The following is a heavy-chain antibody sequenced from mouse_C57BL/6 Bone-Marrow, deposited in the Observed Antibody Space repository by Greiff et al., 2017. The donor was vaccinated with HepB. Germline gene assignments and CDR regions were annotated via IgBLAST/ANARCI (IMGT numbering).Heavy chain of an antibody. D-gene: IGHD2-4*01. CDR2: ISNLAYSI. J-gene: IGHJ4*01. Sequence: DVMLVESGGGLVQPGGSLKLSCAASGFTFSDYGMAWVRQAPRKGPEWVAFISNLAYSIYYADTVTGRFTISRENAKNTLYLEMSSLRSEDTAMYYCARGGLRGYYYAMDYWGQGTSVTVSS. CDR1: GFTFSDYG. V-gene: IGHV5-15*01. CDR3: ARGGLRGYYYAMDY.